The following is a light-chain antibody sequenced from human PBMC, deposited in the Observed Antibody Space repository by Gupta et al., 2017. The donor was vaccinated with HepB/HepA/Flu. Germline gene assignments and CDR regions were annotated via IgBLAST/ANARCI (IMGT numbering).Light chain of an antibody. Sequence: QSVLTHPPSVSAAPGQKVTISCSGSSPNIGNNYVSWYQQLPGTAPKFLIYDNNKRPSGIPDRFSGSKSGTSATLGITGLQTGDEADYYCGTWDNTLNIYVFGTGTKVTVL. V-gene: IGLV1-51*01. J-gene: IGLJ1*01. CDR2: DNN. CDR3: GTWDNTLNIYV. CDR1: SPNIGNNY.